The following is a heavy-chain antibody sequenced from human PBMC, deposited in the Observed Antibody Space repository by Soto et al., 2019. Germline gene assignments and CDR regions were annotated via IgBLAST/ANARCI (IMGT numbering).Heavy chain of an antibody. Sequence: SETLSLTCAVYGGSFSGYYWSWIRQPPGKGLEWIGEINHSGSTNYNPSLKSRVTISVDTSKNQFSLKLSSVTAADTAVYYCARGGRQLEGMYYYYGMDVWGQGTTVTVSS. D-gene: IGHD6-6*01. CDR3: ARGGRQLEGMYYYYGMDV. J-gene: IGHJ6*02. CDR2: INHSGST. CDR1: GGSFSGYY. V-gene: IGHV4-34*01.